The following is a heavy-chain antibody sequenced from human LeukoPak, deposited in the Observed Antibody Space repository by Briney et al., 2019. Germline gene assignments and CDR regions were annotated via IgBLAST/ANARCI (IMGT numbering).Heavy chain of an antibody. J-gene: IGHJ5*02. D-gene: IGHD5-18*01. Sequence: PSETLSLTCTVFGGGSISSNSYYWGWIRQPPGKGLEWIGSISYSGSTYYNSSLKSRVTISVDTSKNQFSLKLRSVTAADTAVYYCARLLVGYSFILNGFDPWGQGTLVTVSS. CDR2: ISYSGST. CDR1: GGGSISSNSYY. CDR3: ARLLVGYSFILNGFDP. V-gene: IGHV4-39*01.